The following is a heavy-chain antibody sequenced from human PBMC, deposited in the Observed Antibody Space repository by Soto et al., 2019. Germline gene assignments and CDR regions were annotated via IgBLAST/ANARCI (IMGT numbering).Heavy chain of an antibody. Sequence: QITLKESGPTVVKPTQPLTLTCSLSGFSLNTGGVGVGWIRQPPGKALEWLAVIYWDDDKSWNPSPRDRLTINSDASDAQVVLTVTNTDPVDTGTYYCARRRGGFGGGWTTPDFAHWGQGPVVTVSS. CDR3: ARRRGGFGGGWTTPDFAH. J-gene: IGHJ4*02. D-gene: IGHD6-19*01. CDR1: GFSLNTGGVG. V-gene: IGHV2-5*02. CDR2: IYWDDDK.